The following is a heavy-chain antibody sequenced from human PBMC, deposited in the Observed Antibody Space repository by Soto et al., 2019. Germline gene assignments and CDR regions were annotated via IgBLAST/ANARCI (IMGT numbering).Heavy chain of an antibody. D-gene: IGHD1-1*01. Sequence: GGSLRLSCAASGFTFDDYAMHWVRQAPGKGLEWVSGISWNSGSIGYADSVKGRFTISRDNAKNSLYLQMNSLRAEDTALYYCAKYIFPTTNEFYTRGQETMVTVSS. CDR1: GFTFDDYA. J-gene: IGHJ4*03. CDR3: AKYIFPTTNEFYT. V-gene: IGHV3-9*01. CDR2: ISWNSGSI.